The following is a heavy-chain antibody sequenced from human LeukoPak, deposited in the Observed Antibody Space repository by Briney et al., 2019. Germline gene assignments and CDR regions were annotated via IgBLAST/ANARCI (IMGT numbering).Heavy chain of an antibody. J-gene: IGHJ6*03. V-gene: IGHV1-8*03. D-gene: IGHD3-3*01. CDR3: ARGATYYDFWSGNYPIDYYYYYMDV. CDR1: GYTFTSYD. CDR2: MNPNSGNT. Sequence: VASVKVSCKASGYTFTSYDINWVRQATGQGLEWMGWMNPNSGNTGYAQKFQGRVTITRNTSISTAYMELSSLRSEDTAVYYCARGATYYDFWSGNYPIDYYYYYMDVWGKGTTVTVSS.